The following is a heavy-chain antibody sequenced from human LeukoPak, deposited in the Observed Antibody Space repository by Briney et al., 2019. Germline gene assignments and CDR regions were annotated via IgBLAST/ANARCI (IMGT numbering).Heavy chain of an antibody. D-gene: IGHD6-19*01. CDR1: GYIFANYD. Sequence: ASMKVSCTASGYIFANYDINWVRQATGHGLEWMGWMNPNSGNTGYAQKFQGRVTMTRNTSISTAYMELSSLRSEDTAVYYCARGGLGVAAPYYYGMDVWGQGTTVTVSS. J-gene: IGHJ6*02. CDR2: MNPNSGNT. CDR3: ARGGLGVAAPYYYGMDV. V-gene: IGHV1-8*02.